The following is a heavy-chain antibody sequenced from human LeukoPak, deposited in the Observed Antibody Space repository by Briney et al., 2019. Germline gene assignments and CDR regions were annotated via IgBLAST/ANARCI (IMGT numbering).Heavy chain of an antibody. Sequence: QSGGSLRLSCAASGFTVSCNYMNWVRQAPGKGLEWVSILYSGGSTYYADSVKGRFTISRDNSKNTLYLQLNSLRAEDTAVYYCARSVSRYFDWLHWGQGTLVTVSS. V-gene: IGHV3-66*01. D-gene: IGHD3-9*01. CDR1: GFTVSCNY. J-gene: IGHJ4*02. CDR2: LYSGGST. CDR3: ARSVSRYFDWLH.